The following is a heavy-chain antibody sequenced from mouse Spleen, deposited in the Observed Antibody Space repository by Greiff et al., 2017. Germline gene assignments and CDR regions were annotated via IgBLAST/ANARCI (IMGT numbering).Heavy chain of an antibody. CDR2: IHPNSGST. Sequence: VQLQESGAELVKPGASVKLSCKASGYTFTSYWMHWVKQRPGQGLEWIGMIHPNSGSTNYNEKFKSKATLTVDKSSSTAYMQLSSLTSEDSAVYYCARDGYHWYFDVWGAGTTVTVSS. V-gene: IGHV1-64*01. CDR1: GYTFTSYW. J-gene: IGHJ1*01. CDR3: ARDGYHWYFDV. D-gene: IGHD2-3*01.